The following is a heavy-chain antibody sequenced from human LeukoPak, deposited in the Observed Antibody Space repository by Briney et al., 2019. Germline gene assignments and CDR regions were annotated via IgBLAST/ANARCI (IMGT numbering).Heavy chain of an antibody. V-gene: IGHV3-21*01. J-gene: IGHJ6*03. CDR1: GFTFSSYS. Sequence: PGGSLRLSCAASGFTFSSYSMNWVRQAPGKGLEWVSSISSSSSYIYYADSVKGRFTISRDNAKSSLYLQMNSLRAEDTAVYYCARAVEMATIMHYYYYMDVWGKGTTVTVSS. CDR3: ARAVEMATIMHYYYYMDV. CDR2: ISSSSSYI. D-gene: IGHD5-24*01.